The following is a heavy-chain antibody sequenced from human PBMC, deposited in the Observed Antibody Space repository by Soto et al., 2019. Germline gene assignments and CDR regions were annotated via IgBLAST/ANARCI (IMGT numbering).Heavy chain of an antibody. J-gene: IGHJ3*02. CDR3: ARDCGEVGSTADFDI. CDR2: IHDDGRRT. CDR1: GVSFSSFW. Sequence: DGSLRLSCAASGVSFSSFWVHWVRHTPREGLVWVAHIHDDGRRTSYADSVKGRFTISRDNAKNTLYLQRNRLRAEDTAMYYCARDCGEVGSTADFDIWGQGTMVTVAS. V-gene: IGHV3-74*01. D-gene: IGHD1-26*01.